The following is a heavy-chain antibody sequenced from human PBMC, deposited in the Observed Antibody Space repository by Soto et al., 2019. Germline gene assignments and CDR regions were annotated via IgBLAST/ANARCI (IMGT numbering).Heavy chain of an antibody. J-gene: IGHJ3*02. D-gene: IGHD2-15*01. V-gene: IGHV3-66*01. CDR1: GFTVSSNY. CDR3: ARDSCSGGSCYSGAFDI. CDR2: IYSGGST. Sequence: EVQLVESGGGLVQPGGSLRLSCAASGFTVSSNYMSWVRQAPGKGLEWVSVIYSGGSTYYADSVKGRFTISRDNSKNTLYLQRNSLRAEDTAVYYCARDSCSGGSCYSGAFDIWGQGTMVTVSS.